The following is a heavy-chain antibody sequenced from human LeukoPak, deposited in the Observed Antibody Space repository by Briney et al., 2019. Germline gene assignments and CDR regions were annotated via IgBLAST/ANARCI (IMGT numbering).Heavy chain of an antibody. CDR2: IRHSGTT. CDR3: AREGTSSWSFQPFDY. J-gene: IGHJ4*02. V-gene: IGHV4-38-2*02. CDR1: GYSISSGYY. D-gene: IGHD6-13*01. Sequence: SETLSLTCSVSGYSISSGYYWGWIRQPPGKGLEWIGTIRHSGTTYYNPSLKSRVAISIDSSKNQFSLKLSSVTAADTAVYYCAREGTSSWSFQPFDYWGQGTLVTVSS.